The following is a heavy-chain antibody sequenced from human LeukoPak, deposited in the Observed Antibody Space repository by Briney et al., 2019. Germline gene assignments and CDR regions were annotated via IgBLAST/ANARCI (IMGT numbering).Heavy chain of an antibody. CDR3: AKDYYGDSLAFDY. CDR1: GFTFSSYA. CDR2: ISYDGSNK. D-gene: IGHD4-17*01. J-gene: IGHJ4*02. Sequence: GGSLRLSCAASGFTFSSYAMIWVRQAPGKGLEWVAVISYDGSNKYYADSVKGRFTISRDNSKNTLYLQMNSLRAEDTAVYYCAKDYYGDSLAFDYWGQGTLVTVSS. V-gene: IGHV3-30*18.